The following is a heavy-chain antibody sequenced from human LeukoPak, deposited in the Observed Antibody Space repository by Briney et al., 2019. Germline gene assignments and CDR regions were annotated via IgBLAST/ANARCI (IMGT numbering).Heavy chain of an antibody. CDR1: GGSFSDYY. J-gene: IGHJ6*02. CDR2: VSPSRST. Sequence: SETLSLTCAVYGGSFSDYYWSWIRQPPGKGLEWIGEVSPSRSTNYNPSLKSRVTISLDTSNQFSLRLNSATAADTAVYYCAGGEVDQIPLLPNNVYAMDVWGQGTTVTVSS. D-gene: IGHD1-1*01. CDR3: AGGEVDQIPLLPNNVYAMDV. V-gene: IGHV4-34*01.